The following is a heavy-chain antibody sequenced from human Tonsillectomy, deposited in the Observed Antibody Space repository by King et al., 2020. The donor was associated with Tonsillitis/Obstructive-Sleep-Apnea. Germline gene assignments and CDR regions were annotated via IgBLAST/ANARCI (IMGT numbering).Heavy chain of an antibody. CDR3: ASDPHYDYTWYFDL. CDR1: GGSISSYY. CDR2: IYYSGGT. J-gene: IGHJ2*01. D-gene: IGHD4-11*01. V-gene: IGHV4-59*01. Sequence: VQLQESGPGLVKPSETLSLTCTVSGGSISSYYWSWIRQPPGKGLEWIGYIYYSGGTNYNPSLKSRVTISVDTSKNQFSLKLSSVTAADTAVYYCASDPHYDYTWYFDLWGRGTLVTVSS.